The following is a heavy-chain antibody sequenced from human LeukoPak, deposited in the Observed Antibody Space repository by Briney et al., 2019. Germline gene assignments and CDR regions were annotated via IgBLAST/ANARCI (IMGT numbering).Heavy chain of an antibody. V-gene: IGHV7-4-1*02. D-gene: IGHD3-22*01. CDR1: GYTFTSYG. J-gene: IGHJ4*02. Sequence: GASVKVSCKASGYTFTSYGINWVRQAPGQGLEWMGWINTNTGNPTYAQGFTGRFVFSLDTSVSTAYLQISSLKAEDTAVYYCARDAPPPSDYYDSSGSYWGQGTLVTVSS. CDR3: ARDAPPPSDYYDSSGSY. CDR2: INTNTGNP.